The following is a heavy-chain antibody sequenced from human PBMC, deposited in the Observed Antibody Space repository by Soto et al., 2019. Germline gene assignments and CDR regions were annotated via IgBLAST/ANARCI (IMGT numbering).Heavy chain of an antibody. CDR2: ISSSSSYI. CDR3: ARDSDYGSNSGWLDP. V-gene: IGHV3-21*01. Sequence: EVQLVESGGGLVKPGGSLRLSCAASGFTFSSYSMNWVRQAPGKGLEWVSSISSSSSYIYYADSVKGRFTISRDNAKNSLYLQMNSLRAEDTAVYYCARDSDYGSNSGWLDPWGQGTLVTVSS. J-gene: IGHJ5*02. D-gene: IGHD4-17*01. CDR1: GFTFSSYS.